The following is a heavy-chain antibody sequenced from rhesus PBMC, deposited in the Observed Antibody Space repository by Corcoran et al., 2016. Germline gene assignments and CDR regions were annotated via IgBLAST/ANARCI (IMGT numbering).Heavy chain of an antibody. CDR3: TVLFDV. Sequence: DVQLVESGGGLVKPGGSLRLSCVASGFTFSSYDMHWVRQDPRKGREGHSDSSEGGGTTYYADSVKGRFTTSREKAKNSLFLQMNSLRAEDTAVYYCTVLFDVWGPGVLVTVSS. V-gene: IGHV3-100*02. J-gene: IGHJ5-1*01. CDR2: SSEGGGTT. D-gene: IGHD6-13*01. CDR1: GFTFSSYD.